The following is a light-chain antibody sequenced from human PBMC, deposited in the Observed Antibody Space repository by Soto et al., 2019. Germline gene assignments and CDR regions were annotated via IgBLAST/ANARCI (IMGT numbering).Light chain of an antibody. CDR2: EVT. CDR3: SSYRSSSAPYV. J-gene: IGLJ1*01. Sequence: QSVLTQPASVSGSPGQSITISCAGTSGDVGGHDYVSWYQQHPGRAPKLIVSEVTNRPSGVSDRFSGSKSGNTASLTISGLQAEDEADYYCSSYRSSSAPYVFGSGTKV. CDR1: SGDVGGHDY. V-gene: IGLV2-14*01.